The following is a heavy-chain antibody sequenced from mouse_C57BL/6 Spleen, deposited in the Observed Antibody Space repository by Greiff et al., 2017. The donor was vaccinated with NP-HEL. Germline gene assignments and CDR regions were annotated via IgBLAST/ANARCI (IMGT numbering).Heavy chain of an antibody. J-gene: IGHJ2*01. CDR3: ARWGRSYFDY. Sequence: EVQLQQSGPELVKPGASVKISCKASGYTFTDYYMNWVKQSHGKSLEWIGDINPNNGGTSYNQKFKGKATLTVDKSSSTAYMERRSLTSDDSSVYYCARWGRSYFDYWGQGTTLTVSS. D-gene: IGHD1-1*01. CDR2: INPNNGGT. CDR1: GYTFTDYY. V-gene: IGHV1-26*01.